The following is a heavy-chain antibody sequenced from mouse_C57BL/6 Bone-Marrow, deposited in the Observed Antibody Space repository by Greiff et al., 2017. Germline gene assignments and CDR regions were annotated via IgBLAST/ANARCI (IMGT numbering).Heavy chain of an antibody. J-gene: IGHJ1*03. V-gene: IGHV1-82*01. CDR2: IYPGDGDT. D-gene: IGHD2-4*01. CDR3: ASPYDYEDFDV. CDR1: GYAFSSSW. Sequence: QVQLQQSGPELVKPGASVKISCKASGYAFSSSWMNWVKQRPGKGLEWIGRIYPGDGDTNYNGKFKGKATLTADKSSSTAYMQLSSLTSEDSAVYFCASPYDYEDFDVWGTGTTVTVSS.